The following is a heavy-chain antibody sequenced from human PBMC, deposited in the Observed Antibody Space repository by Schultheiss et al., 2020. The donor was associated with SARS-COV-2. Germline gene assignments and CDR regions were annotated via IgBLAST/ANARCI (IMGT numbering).Heavy chain of an antibody. CDR2: ISSSSSYI. CDR3: ARDGAGFGLDV. CDR1: GFTFSSYS. Sequence: GESLKISCAASGFTFSSYSMNWVRQAPGKGLEWVSSISSSSSYIYYADSVKGRFTISRDNAKNSLYPQMNSLRAEDTAVYYCARDGAGFGLDVWGQGTTVTVSS. J-gene: IGHJ6*02. D-gene: IGHD3-10*01. V-gene: IGHV3-21*01.